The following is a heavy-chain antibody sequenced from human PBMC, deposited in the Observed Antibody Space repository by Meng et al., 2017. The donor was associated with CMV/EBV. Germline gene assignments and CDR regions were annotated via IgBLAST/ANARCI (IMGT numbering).Heavy chain of an antibody. CDR1: GGSFSGYY. D-gene: IGHD5-24*01. CDR3: ARAPEDGYNSLDY. V-gene: IGHV4-34*01. J-gene: IGHJ4*02. Sequence: ESLKISCAVYGGSFSGYYWSWIRQPPGKGLEWIGEINHSGSTNYNPSLKSRVTISVDTSKNQSTLKLRSVTAADTAVYYCARAPEDGYNSLDYWGQGTLVTVSS. CDR2: INHSGST.